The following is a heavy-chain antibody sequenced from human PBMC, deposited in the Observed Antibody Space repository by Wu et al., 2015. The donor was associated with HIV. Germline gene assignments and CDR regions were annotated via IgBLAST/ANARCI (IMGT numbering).Heavy chain of an antibody. CDR1: EYSFTIYY. J-gene: IGHJ4*02. CDR2: INPSSGVA. V-gene: IGHV1-46*01. Sequence: QVELVQSGAEVKKPGASVKLSCKAREYSFTIYYLHWVRQAPGQGLEWMGVINPSSGVARSAQKFQGRLTMTRDTSISTANMELSSLRSEDTAVYYCARQRAYTSGWYIFDYWGQGTLVTVSS. CDR3: ARQRAYTSGWYIFDY. D-gene: IGHD6-19*01.